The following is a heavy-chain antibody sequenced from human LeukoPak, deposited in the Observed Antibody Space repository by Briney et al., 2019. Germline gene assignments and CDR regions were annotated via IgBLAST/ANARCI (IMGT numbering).Heavy chain of an antibody. CDR2: ISGSGGST. V-gene: IGHV3-23*01. J-gene: IGHJ4*02. CDR3: AKIPYCSSTSCYEDY. Sequence: GGSLRLSCAASGFTFSSYSMNWVRQAPGKGLEWVSAISGSGGSTYYADSVKGRFTISRDNSKNTLYLQMNSLRAEDTAVYYCAKIPYCSSTSCYEDYWGQGTLVTVSS. D-gene: IGHD2-2*01. CDR1: GFTFSSYS.